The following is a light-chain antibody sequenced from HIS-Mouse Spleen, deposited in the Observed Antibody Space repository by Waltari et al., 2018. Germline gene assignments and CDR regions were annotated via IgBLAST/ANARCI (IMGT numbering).Light chain of an antibody. Sequence: SYELTQPPSVSVSPGQTARITCSGDALPKKYAYWYQQKSGQATVLVIYADRKRPYGIPRIFSGSSAGTMATLTIRGAQVEDEADYYCYSTDSSVNHRVFGGGTKLTVL. CDR3: YSTDSSVNHRV. CDR2: ADR. J-gene: IGLJ2*01. V-gene: IGLV3-10*01. CDR1: ALPKKY.